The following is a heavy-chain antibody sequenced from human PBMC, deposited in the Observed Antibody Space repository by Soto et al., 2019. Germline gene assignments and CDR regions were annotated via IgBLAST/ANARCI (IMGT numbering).Heavy chain of an antibody. V-gene: IGHV3-23*01. D-gene: IGHD3-3*01. CDR1: GFSFGSYA. J-gene: IGHJ4*02. Sequence: PGGSLRLSCAASGFSFGSYALSWVRQAPGKGLEWVSTISGSDGKTFYADSVKGRFSISRDTSQSTLYLQMNSLRADDTAMYYCARWSYLDYWGQGTLVTV. CDR3: ARWSYLDY. CDR2: ISGSDGKT.